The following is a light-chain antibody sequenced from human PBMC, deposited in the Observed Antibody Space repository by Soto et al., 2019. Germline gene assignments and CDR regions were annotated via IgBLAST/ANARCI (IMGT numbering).Light chain of an antibody. CDR3: SSYTSSSTL. V-gene: IGLV2-14*01. J-gene: IGLJ2*01. Sequence: QSALTQPAYVSGSPGQSITISCTGTSSDVGGYNYVSWYQQHPGKAPKLMIYDVSNRPSGVSNRLSGSKSGNTASLAISGLQDEDEADYYCSSYTSSSTLFGGGTKLAAL. CDR2: DVS. CDR1: SSDVGGYNY.